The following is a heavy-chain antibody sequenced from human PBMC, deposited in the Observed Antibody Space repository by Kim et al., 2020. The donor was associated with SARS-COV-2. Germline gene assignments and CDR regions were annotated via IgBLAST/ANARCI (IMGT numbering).Heavy chain of an antibody. CDR3: ARQTRMDV. V-gene: IGHV4-39*01. CDR2: SGST. Sequence: SGSTYYNPPLTSRVTISVDTSNTQFSLKLSSVTAADTAVYYCARQTRMDVWGQGTTVTVSS. J-gene: IGHJ6*02.